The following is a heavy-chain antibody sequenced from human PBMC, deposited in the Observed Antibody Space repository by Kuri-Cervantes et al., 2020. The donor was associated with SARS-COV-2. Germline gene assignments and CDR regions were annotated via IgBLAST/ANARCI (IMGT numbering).Heavy chain of an antibody. CDR2: INPDGSYT. D-gene: IGHD2-8*01. J-gene: IGHJ6*02. CDR1: GFTFSGHW. V-gene: IGHV3-74*01. CDR3: ARDIGVYYYGMDV. Sequence: GESLKISCAASGFTFSGHWIHWVRQAPGKGLVWVSRINPDGSYTNNADSVKGRFTLSRDNARNMLFLQMNSLRAEDTAVYYCARDIGVYYYGMDVWGQGTTVTVSS.